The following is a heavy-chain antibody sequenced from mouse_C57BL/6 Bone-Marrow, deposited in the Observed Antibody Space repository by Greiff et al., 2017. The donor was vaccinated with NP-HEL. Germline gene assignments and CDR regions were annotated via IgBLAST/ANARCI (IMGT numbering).Heavy chain of an antibody. CDR1: GFTFSDYG. V-gene: IGHV5-17*01. CDR3: ARGSGYYGSSPDY. J-gene: IGHJ2*01. CDR2: ISSGSSTI. D-gene: IGHD1-1*01. Sequence: EVMLVESGGGLVKPGGSLKLSCAASGFTFSDYGMHWVRQAPEKGLEWVAYISSGSSTIYYADTVKGRFTISRDNAKNTLFLQMTSLRSEDTAMYYCARGSGYYGSSPDYWGQGTTLTVSS.